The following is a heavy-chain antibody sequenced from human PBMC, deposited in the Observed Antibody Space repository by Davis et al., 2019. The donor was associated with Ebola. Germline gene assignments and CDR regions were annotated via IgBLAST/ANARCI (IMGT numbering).Heavy chain of an antibody. V-gene: IGHV1-46*01. CDR2: INPSGGST. CDR1: GYTFTSYY. J-gene: IGHJ6*02. D-gene: IGHD2-15*01. Sequence: AASVKVSCKASGYTFTSYYMHWVRQAPGQGLEWMGIINPSGGSTSYAQKFQGRVTMTRDTSTSTAYMELRSLRSDDTAVYYCARGGDIVVVVAATSGPNYYYGMDVWGQGTTVTVSS. CDR3: ARGGDIVVVVAATSGPNYYYGMDV.